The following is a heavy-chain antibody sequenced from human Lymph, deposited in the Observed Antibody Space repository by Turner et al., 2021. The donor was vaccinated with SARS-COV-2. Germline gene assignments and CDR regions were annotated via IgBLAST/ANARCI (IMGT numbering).Heavy chain of an antibody. Sequence: VQLQQWGAGLLKPSETLSLPCAVYGGSFSGYYWSWIRQPPGKGLEWIGEINHSGSTNYNPSLKSRVTISVDTSKKQFSLKLSSVTAADTAVYYCARVWVRWWYFDLWGRGTLVTVSS. J-gene: IGHJ2*01. CDR2: INHSGST. V-gene: IGHV4-34*01. D-gene: IGHD7-27*01. CDR1: GGSFSGYY. CDR3: ARVWVRWWYFDL.